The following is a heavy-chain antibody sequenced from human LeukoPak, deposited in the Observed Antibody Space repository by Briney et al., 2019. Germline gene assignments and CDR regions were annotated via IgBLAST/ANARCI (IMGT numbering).Heavy chain of an antibody. D-gene: IGHD5-24*01. Sequence: SETLSLTCTVSGGSISSGGYYWSWIRQPPGKGLEWIGYIYHSGSTYYNPSLKSRVTISVDRSKNQFSLKLSSVTAADTAVYYCARGMARNYFDYWGQGTLVTVSS. CDR3: ARGMARNYFDY. J-gene: IGHJ4*02. V-gene: IGHV4-30-2*01. CDR1: GGSISSGGYY. CDR2: IYHSGST.